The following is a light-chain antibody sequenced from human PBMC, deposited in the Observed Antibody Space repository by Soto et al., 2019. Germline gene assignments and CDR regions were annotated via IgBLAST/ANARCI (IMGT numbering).Light chain of an antibody. V-gene: IGLV1-44*01. CDR3: AAWDDSLNGRV. J-gene: IGLJ2*01. Sequence: QSVLTQPRSASGTPGQRVTISCSGSSSNIGTDTVNWYQQLPGTAPKLLISNNNRRPSGVPDRFSGSKSSTSASLAISGLQSEDEADYYCAAWDDSLNGRVFGGGTKVTVL. CDR1: SSNIGTDT. CDR2: NNN.